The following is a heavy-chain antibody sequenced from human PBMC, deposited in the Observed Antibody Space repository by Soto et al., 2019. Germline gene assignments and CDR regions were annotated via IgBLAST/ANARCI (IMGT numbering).Heavy chain of an antibody. CDR1: GFTFSSYG. V-gene: IGHV3-30*18. J-gene: IGHJ4*02. D-gene: IGHD5-12*01. CDR2: ISYDGSNK. CDR3: AKVRGIRWLRGAFDY. Sequence: PGGSLRLSCAASGFTFSSYGMHWVRQAPGKGLEWVAVISYDGSNKYYADSVKGRFTISRDNSKNTLYLQMNSLRAEDTAVYYCAKVRGIRWLRGAFDYWGQGTLVTVSS.